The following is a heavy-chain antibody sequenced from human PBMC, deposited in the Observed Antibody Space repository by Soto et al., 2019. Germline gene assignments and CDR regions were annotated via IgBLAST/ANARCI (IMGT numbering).Heavy chain of an antibody. CDR2: IIPIFGTA. J-gene: IGHJ6*02. CDR3: ARDYYGSGNPSHYYGMDV. V-gene: IGHV1-69*01. Sequence: SGKFSCNASGGTFSSYAISWVRQAPGQWLEWMGGIIPIFGTANYAQKFQGRVTITADESTSTAYMELSSLRSEDTAVYYCARDYYGSGNPSHYYGMDVWGQGTTVTVSS. D-gene: IGHD3-10*01. CDR1: GGTFSSYA.